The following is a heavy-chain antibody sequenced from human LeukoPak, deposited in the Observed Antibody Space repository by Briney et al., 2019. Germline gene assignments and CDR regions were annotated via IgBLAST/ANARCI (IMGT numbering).Heavy chain of an antibody. CDR3: ARSRKGHDSSGYYFFPDAFDI. V-gene: IGHV3-7*01. Sequence: PGGSLRLSCAASGFTFSSYWMSWVRQAPGKGLEWVANIEQDGSEKYYVDSVKGRFTISRDNAKNSLYLQMNSLRAEDTAVYYCARSRKGHDSSGYYFFPDAFDIWGQGTMVTVSS. D-gene: IGHD3-22*01. J-gene: IGHJ3*02. CDR2: IEQDGSEK. CDR1: GFTFSSYW.